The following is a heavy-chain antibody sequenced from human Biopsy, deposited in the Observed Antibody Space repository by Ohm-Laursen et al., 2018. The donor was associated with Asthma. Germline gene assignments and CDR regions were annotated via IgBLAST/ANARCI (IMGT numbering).Heavy chain of an antibody. D-gene: IGHD1-26*01. J-gene: IGHJ4*02. V-gene: IGHV3-33*06. CDR1: GFTFSSYG. CDR3: AKRGSYFDY. Sequence: SLRLSCSASGFTFSSYGMHWVRQAPGKGLEWVAVIWYDGSNKYYADSVKGRFTISRDNSKNTLYMQMNSLRAEDTAVYYCAKRGSYFDYWGQGTLVTVSS. CDR2: IWYDGSNK.